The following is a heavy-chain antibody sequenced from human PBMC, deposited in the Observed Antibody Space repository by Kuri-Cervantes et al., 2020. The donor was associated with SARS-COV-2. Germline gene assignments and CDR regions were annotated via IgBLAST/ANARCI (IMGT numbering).Heavy chain of an antibody. CDR1: GFTFSSYA. CDR3: ASELGGDSDY. V-gene: IGHV3-30-3*01. CDR2: ISYDGSNK. J-gene: IGHJ4*02. Sequence: GGSLRLSCAASGFTFSSYAMHWVRQAPGKGLEWVAVISYDGSNKYYADSVKGRFTISRDNSENTLYLQMNSLRAEDTAVYYCASELGGDSDYWGQGTLVTVSS. D-gene: IGHD2-21*01.